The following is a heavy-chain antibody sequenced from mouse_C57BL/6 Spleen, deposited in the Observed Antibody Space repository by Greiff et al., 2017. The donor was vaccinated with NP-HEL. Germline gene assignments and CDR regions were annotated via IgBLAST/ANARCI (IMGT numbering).Heavy chain of an antibody. V-gene: IGHV1-18*01. D-gene: IGHD1-1*01. CDR1: GYTFTDYN. CDR3: ARSDTTVVATNFDV. Sequence: VQLQQSGPELVKPGASVKIPCKASGYTFTDYNMDWVKQSHGKSLEWIGDINPNNGGTIYNQKFKGKATLTVDKSSSTAYMELRSLTSEDTAVYYCARSDTTVVATNFDVWGTGTTVTVSS. CDR2: INPNNGGT. J-gene: IGHJ1*03.